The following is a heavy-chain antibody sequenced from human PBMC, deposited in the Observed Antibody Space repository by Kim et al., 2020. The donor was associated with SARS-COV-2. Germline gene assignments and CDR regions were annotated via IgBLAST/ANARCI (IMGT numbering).Heavy chain of an antibody. Sequence: GGSLRLSCAASGFSFSSYGMHWVRQAPGKGLEWVAIIWYDGSKKYYADSVKGRFSISRDDSKNTLYLQMNSLGVDDTAVYYCVRNGADYHFDYWGQGTLVTVSS. CDR2: IWYDGSKK. D-gene: IGHD2-21*02. J-gene: IGHJ4*02. V-gene: IGHV3-33*01. CDR1: GFSFSSYG. CDR3: VRNGADYHFDY.